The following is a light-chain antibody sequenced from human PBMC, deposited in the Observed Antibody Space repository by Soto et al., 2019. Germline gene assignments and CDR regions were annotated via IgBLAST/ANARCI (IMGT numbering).Light chain of an antibody. CDR2: IND. V-gene: IGLV1-44*01. CDR3: ATWDDDLNAAV. J-gene: IGLJ7*01. CDR1: SSNIAGNT. Sequence: QSALTQPPSLSGTPGQRVTISCSGSSSNIAGNTVHWYQHLPGTAPKLLIYINDQRPSGVPGRFSASTSGTSASLAISGLQSDDVADYYCATWDDDLNAAVFGGGTQLTVL.